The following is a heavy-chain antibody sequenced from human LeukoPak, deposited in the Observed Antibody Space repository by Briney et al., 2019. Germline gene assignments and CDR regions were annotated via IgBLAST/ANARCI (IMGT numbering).Heavy chain of an antibody. Sequence: GGSLRLSCAASGFTFSGYNIHWVRQAPGKGLEWVAFIQYDGTNKYYADSLKGRFTISRDNSKNTLYLQMNSLRAEDTAVYYCAKDLYSYDGSAYYFPSLGQGTLVTVSS. J-gene: IGHJ5*02. CDR1: GFTFSGYN. CDR2: IQYDGTNK. V-gene: IGHV3-30*02. CDR3: AKDLYSYDGSAYYFPS. D-gene: IGHD3-22*01.